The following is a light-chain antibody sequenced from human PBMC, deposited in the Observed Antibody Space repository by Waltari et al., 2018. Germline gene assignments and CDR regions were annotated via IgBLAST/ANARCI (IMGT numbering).Light chain of an antibody. CDR3: QQYSNSPYT. V-gene: IGKV3-20*01. Sequence: EIVLTQSPGTLSLSPGERATLSCRASQSVSSNYLAWYQQKPGQTPRLLIYGASSRATGVPDRFSGSGSGTDFALTISRLEPEDFAVYYCQQYSNSPYTFGQGTQLEIK. J-gene: IGKJ2*01. CDR2: GAS. CDR1: QSVSSNY.